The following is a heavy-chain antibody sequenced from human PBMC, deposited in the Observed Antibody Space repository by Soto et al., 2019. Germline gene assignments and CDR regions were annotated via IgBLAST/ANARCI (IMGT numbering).Heavy chain of an antibody. J-gene: IGHJ6*02. V-gene: IGHV3-48*01. CDR1: GFTFSSYS. CDR3: AKEYDFWSGYPHTPYYYYGMDV. Sequence: GGSLRLSCKSSGFTFSSYSMIWVRQAQGKGLEWVSYISYTSGNIYYADSVKGRFTISRDNSKNTLYLQMNSLRAEDTAVYYCAKEYDFWSGYPHTPYYYYGMDVWGQGTTVTVSS. CDR2: ISYTSGNI. D-gene: IGHD3-3*01.